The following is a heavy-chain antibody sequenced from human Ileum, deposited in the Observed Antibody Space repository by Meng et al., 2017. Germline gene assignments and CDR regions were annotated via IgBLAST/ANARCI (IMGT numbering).Heavy chain of an antibody. V-gene: IGHV4-30-4*01. Sequence: QVQLQESGPGLVKPSQTLSLTCTVSGGLTNSGDYFWSWIRQPPGKALELIGYIYSSGPTYYSPSLRSRVAMAVDASKNQFSLNLNSVTAADTAVYFCARGALLLTVPATHCYFDRWGRGTLVTVSS. CDR2: IYSSGPT. CDR3: ARGALLLTVPATHCYFDR. CDR1: GGLTNSGDYF. D-gene: IGHD2-21*01. J-gene: IGHJ2*01.